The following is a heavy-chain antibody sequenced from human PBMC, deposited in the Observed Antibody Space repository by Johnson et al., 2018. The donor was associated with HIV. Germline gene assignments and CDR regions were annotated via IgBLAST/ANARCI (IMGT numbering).Heavy chain of an antibody. Sequence: QVQLVESGGGVVQPGMSLRLSCAASGFTFSSYAMHWVRQAPGKGLEWVAVISYDGSNKYYADSVKGRFTISRDNSKNTLYLQMNGLRAEDTAVYYCARDWGLYSSGWYVDAFDIWGQGTMVTVSS. V-gene: IGHV3-30-3*01. CDR1: GFTFSSYA. J-gene: IGHJ3*02. D-gene: IGHD6-19*01. CDR2: ISYDGSNK. CDR3: ARDWGLYSSGWYVDAFDI.